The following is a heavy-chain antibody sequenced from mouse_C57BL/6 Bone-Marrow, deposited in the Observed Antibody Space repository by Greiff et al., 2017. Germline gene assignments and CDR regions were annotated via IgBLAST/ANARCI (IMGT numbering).Heavy chain of an antibody. D-gene: IGHD1-1*02. Sequence: VQLVESGAELARPGASVKLSCKASGYTFTSYGISWVKQRTGQGLEWIGEIYPRSGNTYYNEKFKGKATLTADKSSSTAYMELRSLTSEDSAVYFCARWWLRFAYWGQGTLVTVSA. V-gene: IGHV1-81*01. CDR1: GYTFTSYG. CDR3: ARWWLRFAY. J-gene: IGHJ3*01. CDR2: IYPRSGNT.